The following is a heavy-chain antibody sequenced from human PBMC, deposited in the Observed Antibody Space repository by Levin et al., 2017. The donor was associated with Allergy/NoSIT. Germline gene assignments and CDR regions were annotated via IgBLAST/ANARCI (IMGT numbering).Heavy chain of an antibody. D-gene: IGHD6-13*01. CDR3: AKDTAWYGFDY. CDR1: GFTFSSYA. CDR2: ISGSGGST. V-gene: IGHV3-23*01. Sequence: GGSLRLSCAASGFTFSSYAMSWVRQAPGKGLEWVSAISGSGGSTYYADPVKGRFTISRDNSKHTLYLQMNSLRAEDTAVYYCAKDTAWYGFDYWGQGTLVTVSA. J-gene: IGHJ4*02.